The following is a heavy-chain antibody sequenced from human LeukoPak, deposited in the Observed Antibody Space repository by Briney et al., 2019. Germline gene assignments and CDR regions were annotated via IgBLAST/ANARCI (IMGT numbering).Heavy chain of an antibody. D-gene: IGHD2-2*02. J-gene: IGHJ5*02. CDR3: ATDYCSSTSCYTLDP. CDR1: GYTLTELS. Sequence: ASVKVSCKVSGYTLTELSMHWVRQAPGKGLEWTGGFDPEDGETIYAQKFQGRVTMTEDTSTDTAYMELSSLRSEDTAVYYCATDYCSSTSCYTLDPWGQGTLVTVSS. V-gene: IGHV1-24*01. CDR2: FDPEDGET.